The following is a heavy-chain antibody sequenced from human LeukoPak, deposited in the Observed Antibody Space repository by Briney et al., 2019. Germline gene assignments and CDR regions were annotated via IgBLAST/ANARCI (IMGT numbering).Heavy chain of an antibody. CDR1: GGTFSSYA. J-gene: IGHJ6*03. V-gene: IGHV1-69*05. CDR2: IIPIFGTA. CDR3: ARDVTMVRGVIPKSPHYYMDV. D-gene: IGHD3-10*01. Sequence: SVKVSCKASGGTFSSYAISWVRQAPGQGLEWMGGIIPIFGTANYAQRFQGRVTITTDESTSTAYMELSSLRSEDTAVYYCARDVTMVRGVIPKSPHYYMDVWGKGTTVTVSS.